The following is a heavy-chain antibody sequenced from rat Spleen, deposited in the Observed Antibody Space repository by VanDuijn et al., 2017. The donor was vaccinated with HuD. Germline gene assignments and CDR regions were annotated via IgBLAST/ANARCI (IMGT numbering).Heavy chain of an antibody. J-gene: IGHJ3*01. CDR3: ARPSYYYSGDFAY. D-gene: IGHD1-1*01. CDR2: ISTGGGNT. V-gene: IGHV5-25*01. CDR1: GFTFSNYY. Sequence: EVQLVESGGGLVQPGRSMKLSCAASGFTFSNYYMAWVRQAPTKGLEWVASISTGGGNTYYRDSVKGRFTISSDNAKSPLYLQMDRLRSEDTATYYCARPSYYYSGDFAYWGQGTLVTVSS.